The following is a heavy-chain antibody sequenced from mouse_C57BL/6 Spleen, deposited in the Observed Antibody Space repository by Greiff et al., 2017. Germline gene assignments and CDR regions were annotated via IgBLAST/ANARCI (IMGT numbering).Heavy chain of an antibody. Sequence: QVQLQQPGAELVKPGASVKLSCKASGYTFTSYWMHWVKQRPGQGLEWIGMIHPTSGSTNYNEKFKSKATLTVDKSSSTAYMQLSSLTSEDSAVCYCARVGDCSSYRGGDFDGWGTGTTVTVAS. V-gene: IGHV1-64*01. CDR1: GYTFTSYW. CDR3: ARVGDCSSYRGGDFDG. D-gene: IGHD1-1*01. J-gene: IGHJ1*03. CDR2: IHPTSGST.